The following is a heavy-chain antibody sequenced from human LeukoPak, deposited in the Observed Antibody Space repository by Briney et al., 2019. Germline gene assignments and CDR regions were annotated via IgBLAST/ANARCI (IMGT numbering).Heavy chain of an antibody. D-gene: IGHD3-9*01. CDR1: GFTLSTHW. Sequence: GGSLRLSCAASGFTLSTHWMHWVRQAPGKGLVWASRINSDGSRTDYADSVKGRFTISRDNAENTLYLQMNSLRAEDTAVYYCAREVFEGPRQNDAFDVWGQGTMVTVS. CDR2: INSDGSRT. J-gene: IGHJ3*01. V-gene: IGHV3-74*01. CDR3: AREVFEGPRQNDAFDV.